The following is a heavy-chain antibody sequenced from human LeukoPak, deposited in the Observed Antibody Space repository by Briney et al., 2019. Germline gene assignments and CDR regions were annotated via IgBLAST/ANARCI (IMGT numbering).Heavy chain of an antibody. D-gene: IGHD2-21*02. J-gene: IGHJ4*02. CDR3: ASHVVVTAGVDY. V-gene: IGHV3-7*03. CDR1: GFTFSSYW. CDR2: IKQDGSEK. Sequence: GGSLRLSCAASGFTFSSYWMSWVRQAPGKGLEWVANIKQDGSEKYYVDSVKGRFTISRDNSKNTLYLQMNTLRAEDTAVDYCASHVVVTAGVDYWGQRTLVTVSS.